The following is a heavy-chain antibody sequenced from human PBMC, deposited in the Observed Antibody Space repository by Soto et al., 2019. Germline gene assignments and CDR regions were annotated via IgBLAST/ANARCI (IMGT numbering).Heavy chain of an antibody. J-gene: IGHJ5*02. CDR1: GGSISSSNW. V-gene: IGHV4-4*02. CDR2: IYHSGST. CDR3: ARYGDYVFPNNWFDP. D-gene: IGHD4-17*01. Sequence: QVQLQESGPGLVKPSGTLSLTCAVSGGSISSSNWWSWVRQPPGKGLEWIGEIYHSGSTNYNPSLKSRVTIAVDKSKTQFSLKLSSVPASDTAVYYCARYGDYVFPNNWFDPWGQGTLVTVSS.